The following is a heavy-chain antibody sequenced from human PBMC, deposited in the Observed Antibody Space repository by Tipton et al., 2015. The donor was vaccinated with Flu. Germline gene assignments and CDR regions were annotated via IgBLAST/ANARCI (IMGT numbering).Heavy chain of an antibody. CDR3: TRNPLTPEGA. CDR2: MNPDGTII. V-gene: IGHV3-74*03. Sequence: SLRLSCAASGFTFSNYWMHWVRQLPGEGLELVSRMNPDGTIITYADSVKGRFTVSRDNAKSMLYLQMNSLRVEDTAMYFCTRNPLTPEGAWGQGTMVTVSS. J-gene: IGHJ5*02. CDR1: GFTFSNYW.